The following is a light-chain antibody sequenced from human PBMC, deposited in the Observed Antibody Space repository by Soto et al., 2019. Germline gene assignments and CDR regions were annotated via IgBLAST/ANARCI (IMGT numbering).Light chain of an antibody. CDR1: NSNIGSNY. Sequence: SGPGVPRGGGPIINSRRNSNIGSNYVYWYQQLPGTAPKLLIYRNNQRPSGVPDRFSGSKSGTSASLAISGLRSEDEADYYCAAWDDSLSGYVFGTGTKVTVL. CDR3: AAWDDSLSGYV. CDR2: RNN. J-gene: IGLJ1*01. V-gene: IGLV1-47*01.